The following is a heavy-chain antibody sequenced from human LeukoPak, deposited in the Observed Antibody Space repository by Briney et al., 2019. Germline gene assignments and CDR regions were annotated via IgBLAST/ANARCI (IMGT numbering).Heavy chain of an antibody. J-gene: IGHJ4*02. V-gene: IGHV3-49*04. D-gene: IGHD3-22*01. CDR1: GFTYGDYA. CDR2: IRSKAYGGTT. CDR3: TRSTPYYYDSSGYYQNFVY. Sequence: GGSLRLSCTGSGFTYGDYAMSWVRQAPGKGLEWIGFIRSKAYGGTTEYAASVKGRFTISRDDSKSIAYLQMNSLKTEDTAVYYCTRSTPYYYDSSGYYQNFVYWGQGTLVTVSS.